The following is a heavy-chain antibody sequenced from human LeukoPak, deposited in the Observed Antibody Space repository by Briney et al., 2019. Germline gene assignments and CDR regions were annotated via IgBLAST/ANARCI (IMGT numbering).Heavy chain of an antibody. J-gene: IGHJ4*02. CDR2: ISAYNGNT. V-gene: IGHV1-18*01. Sequence: ASVKVSCKASGYTFTSYGISWVRQAPGQGLEWMGWISAYNGNTNYAQKLQGRVTMTTDTSTSTAYMELRSLRSDDTAVYYCARDEPFNVQAGIVRPPFDYWGQGTLVTVSS. CDR3: ARDEPFNVQAGIVRPPFDY. CDR1: GYTFTSYG. D-gene: IGHD2-2*02.